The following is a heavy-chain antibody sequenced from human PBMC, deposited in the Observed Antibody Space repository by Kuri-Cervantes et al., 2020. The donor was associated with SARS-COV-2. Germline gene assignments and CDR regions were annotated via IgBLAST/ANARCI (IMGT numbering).Heavy chain of an antibody. V-gene: IGHV3-49*04. CDR2: IRSKVYGGTT. Sequence: GESLKISCAASGFTFGDYAMSWVRQAPGKGLEWVGIIRSKVYGGTTEYAASVKGRFTISRDDSKNTLYLQMNSLKTEDTAVYYCTTDLPNPTYPRYYYYYYGMDVWGQGTTVTVSS. D-gene: IGHD2-2*02. J-gene: IGHJ6*02. CDR3: TTDLPNPTYPRYYYYYYGMDV. CDR1: GFTFGDYA.